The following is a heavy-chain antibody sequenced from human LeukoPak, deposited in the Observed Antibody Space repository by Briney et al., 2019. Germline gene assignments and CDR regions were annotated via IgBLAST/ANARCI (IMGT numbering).Heavy chain of an antibody. V-gene: IGHV4-39*01. CDR3: ARHGNYYDSSGYYSSFDY. D-gene: IGHD3-22*01. Sequence: PSETLSLTCTVSGGSISSSSYYWGWIRQPPGKGLEWIGSIYYSGSTYYNPSLKSRVTISVDTSKNQFSLKLSSVTAADTAVYYCARHGNYYDSSGYYSSFDYWGQGTLVTVSS. J-gene: IGHJ4*02. CDR1: GGSISSSSYY. CDR2: IYYSGST.